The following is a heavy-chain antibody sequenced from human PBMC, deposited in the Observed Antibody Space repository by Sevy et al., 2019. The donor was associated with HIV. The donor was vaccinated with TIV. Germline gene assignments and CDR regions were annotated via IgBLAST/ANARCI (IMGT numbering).Heavy chain of an antibody. CDR2: INSDGSST. CDR1: GFTFSSYW. Sequence: GGSLRLSCAASGFTFSSYWMHWVRQAPGKGLVWVSRINSDGSSTSYADSVKGRFTISRDNAKNTLYLQMNSLRAEDTAVYYCARDRVVAAATASYMDVWGKGTTVTVSS. V-gene: IGHV3-74*01. J-gene: IGHJ6*03. D-gene: IGHD2-15*01. CDR3: ARDRVVAAATASYMDV.